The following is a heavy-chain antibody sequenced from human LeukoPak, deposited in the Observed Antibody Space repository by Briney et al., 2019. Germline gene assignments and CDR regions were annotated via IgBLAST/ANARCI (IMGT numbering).Heavy chain of an antibody. Sequence: GGSLRLSCAASGFTFDDYAMHWVRQAPGKGLEWVSGISWNSGSIGYADSVKGRFTISRDNAKDSLYLQMNSLRAEDTAVYYCARTKSITIFGVVTLYYYYGMDVWGQGTTVTVSS. CDR3: ARTKSITIFGVVTLYYYYGMDV. J-gene: IGHJ6*02. D-gene: IGHD3-3*01. CDR2: ISWNSGSI. V-gene: IGHV3-9*01. CDR1: GFTFDDYA.